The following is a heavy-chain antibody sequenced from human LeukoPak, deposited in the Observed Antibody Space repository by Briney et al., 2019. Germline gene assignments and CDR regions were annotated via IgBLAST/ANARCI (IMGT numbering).Heavy chain of an antibody. Sequence: PGGSLRLSCAASEFTLNTYGVNWVRQAPGKGLEWLASIRGRSSTTYYADSVKGRFTISSDNAKNALYLQMNSLRAEDTAVYYCARVLNQVTTYGSSGYYDSGAFDVWGQGTMVTVSS. CDR3: ARVLNQVTTYGSSGYYDSGAFDV. J-gene: IGHJ3*01. V-gene: IGHV3-48*04. CDR2: IRGRSSTT. D-gene: IGHD3-22*01. CDR1: EFTLNTYG.